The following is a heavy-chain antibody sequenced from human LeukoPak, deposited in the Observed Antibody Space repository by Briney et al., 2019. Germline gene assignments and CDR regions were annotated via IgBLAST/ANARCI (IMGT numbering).Heavy chain of an antibody. CDR3: ARAYSPSGDFEVVIENWFDP. CDR2: IYSGGTT. Sequence: GGSLRLSCAVSGFTVSGNYMSWVRQAPGKGLEWVSLIYSGGTTYYADSVKGRFTISRDNAKNSLYLQMNSLRAEDTAVYYCARAYSPSGDFEVVIENWFDPWGQGTLVTVSS. J-gene: IGHJ5*02. CDR1: GFTVSGNY. V-gene: IGHV3-53*01. D-gene: IGHD3-3*01.